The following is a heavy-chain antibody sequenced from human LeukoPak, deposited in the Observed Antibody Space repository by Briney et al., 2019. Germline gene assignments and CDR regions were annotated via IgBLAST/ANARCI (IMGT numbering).Heavy chain of an antibody. Sequence: GGSLRLSCAASGFTFSSYSMNWVRQAPGKGLEWVSSISSSSSYIYYADSVKGRFTISRDNAKNSLYLQMNSLRAEDTAVYYCARGDSSSWYLLAHFDYWGQGTLVTVSS. D-gene: IGHD6-13*01. CDR2: ISSSSSYI. J-gene: IGHJ4*02. CDR3: ARGDSSSWYLLAHFDY. CDR1: GFTFSSYS. V-gene: IGHV3-21*01.